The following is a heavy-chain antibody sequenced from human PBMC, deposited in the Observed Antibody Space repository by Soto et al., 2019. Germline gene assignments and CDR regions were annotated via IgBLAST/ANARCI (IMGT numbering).Heavy chain of an antibody. CDR1: GFTFSGSA. CDR3: TRHTAVITMIVVPRGFDP. Sequence: GGSLRLCCAASGFTFSGSAMHWVRQASGKGLEWVGRIRSKANSYATAYAASVKGRFTISRDDSKNTAYLQMNSLKTEDTAVYYCTRHTAVITMIVVPRGFDPWGQGT. D-gene: IGHD3-22*01. J-gene: IGHJ5*02. CDR2: IRSKANSYAT. V-gene: IGHV3-73*01.